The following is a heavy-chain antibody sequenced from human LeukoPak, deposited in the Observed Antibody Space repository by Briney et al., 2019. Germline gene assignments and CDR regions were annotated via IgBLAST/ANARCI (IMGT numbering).Heavy chain of an antibody. Sequence: PGGSLRLACAASGFTFSSYAMSWVRQAPGKGLEWVSAISGSGGSTYYADSVKGRFTISRDNSKNTLYLQMNSLRAEDTAVYYCAKRTGDYRRESDYFQHWGQGTLVTVSS. CDR2: ISGSGGST. V-gene: IGHV3-23*01. J-gene: IGHJ1*01. CDR3: AKRTGDYRRESDYFQH. CDR1: GFTFSSYA. D-gene: IGHD4/OR15-4a*01.